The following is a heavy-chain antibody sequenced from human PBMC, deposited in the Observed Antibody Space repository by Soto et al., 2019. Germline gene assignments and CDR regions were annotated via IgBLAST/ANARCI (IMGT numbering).Heavy chain of an antibody. CDR2: INPSGGST. CDR1: GYTFTSYY. J-gene: IGHJ4*02. Sequence: QVQLVQSGAEVKKPGASVKVSCKASGYTFTSYYMHWVRQAPGQGLEWMGIINPSGGSTSYAQKFQGRVTMTRDTSTSTVYRELSSLRSEDTAVYYCARDRPHDSSGPLPDYWGQGTLVTVSS. V-gene: IGHV1-46*01. D-gene: IGHD3-22*01. CDR3: ARDRPHDSSGPLPDY.